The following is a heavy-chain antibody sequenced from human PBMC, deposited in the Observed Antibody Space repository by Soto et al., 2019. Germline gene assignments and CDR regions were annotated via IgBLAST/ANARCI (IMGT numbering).Heavy chain of an antibody. CDR3: ARGVSSLDY. Sequence: QVQLVESGGGVVQPGRSLRLSCAASGFTFSSYAMHWVRQAPGKGLEWVAVISYDGSNKYYADSVKGRFTISRDNSKNTLYPQMNSLRAEDTAVYYCARGVSSLDYWGQGTLVTVSS. V-gene: IGHV3-30-3*01. J-gene: IGHJ4*02. CDR1: GFTFSSYA. CDR2: ISYDGSNK. D-gene: IGHD1-26*01.